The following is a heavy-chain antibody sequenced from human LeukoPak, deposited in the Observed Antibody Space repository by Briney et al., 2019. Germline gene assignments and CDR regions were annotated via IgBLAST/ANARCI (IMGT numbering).Heavy chain of an antibody. CDR1: GGSISSYY. CDR2: IYYSGST. J-gene: IGHJ3*02. CDR3: ARGDCSGGSCYSLGPAFDI. Sequence: PSETLSLTCTVSGGSISSYYWSWIRQPPGKGLEWIGYIYYSGSTNYNPSLKSRATISVDTSKNQFSLKLSSVTAADTAVYYCARGDCSGGSCYSLGPAFDIWGQGTMVTVSS. V-gene: IGHV4-59*01. D-gene: IGHD2-15*01.